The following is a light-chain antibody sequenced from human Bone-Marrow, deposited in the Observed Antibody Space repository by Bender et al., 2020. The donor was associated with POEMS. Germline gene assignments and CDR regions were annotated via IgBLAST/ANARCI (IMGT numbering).Light chain of an antibody. V-gene: IGLV2-11*01. Sequence: QSALTQPRSVSGSPGQSVTISCTGTSSDVGSYNYVSWYQQFPGRAPKLIIYDVTKRPAGVPDRFIGSKSGNTASVTISGLQTEDEGDYYCCSYAAHNSLVFGGGTKLTVL. CDR2: DVT. CDR1: SSDVGSYNY. J-gene: IGLJ3*02. CDR3: CSYAAHNSLV.